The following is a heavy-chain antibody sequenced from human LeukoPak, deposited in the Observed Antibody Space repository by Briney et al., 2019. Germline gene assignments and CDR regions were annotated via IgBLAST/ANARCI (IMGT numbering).Heavy chain of an antibody. CDR3: ARALARTFLDY. J-gene: IGHJ4*02. D-gene: IGHD3-3*02. CDR2: IYHSGST. CDR1: GGSISSGGYS. V-gene: IGHV4-30-2*01. Sequence: SQTLSLTCTVSGGSISSGGYSWSWIRQPPGKGLEWIGYIYHSGSTYYNPSLKSRVTISVDRSKNQFSLKLSSVTAADTAVYYCARALARTFLDYWGQGTLVTVSS.